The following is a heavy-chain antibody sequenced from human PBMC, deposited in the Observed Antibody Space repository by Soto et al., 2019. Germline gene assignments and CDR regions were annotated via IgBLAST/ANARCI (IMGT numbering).Heavy chain of an antibody. CDR3: TTDTKTATASAYFDY. CDR2: IKSKTDGGTT. Sequence: EVQLVESGGGLVKPGGSLRLSCAASGFTFSNAWMSWVRQAPGKGLEWVGRIKSKTDGGTTDYAAPVKGRFTISRDDSKNTLYLQMNSLKTEDTAVYYCTTDTKTATASAYFDYWGQGTLVTVSS. J-gene: IGHJ4*02. V-gene: IGHV3-15*01. CDR1: GFTFSNAW.